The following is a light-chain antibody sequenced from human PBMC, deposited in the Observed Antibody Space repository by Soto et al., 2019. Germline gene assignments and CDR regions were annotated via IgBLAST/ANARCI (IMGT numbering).Light chain of an antibody. J-gene: IGKJ4*01. CDR3: QQLLSYPLT. CDR1: QGIRNY. Sequence: IQLTQSPSSLSASVGDRVTITCRASQGIRNYLAWYQQKPGKAPNLLIFAASTLHSGVPSRFSGSGSETDFTLIISHLQPDDSATYFCQQLLSYPLTFGGGTKVDIK. V-gene: IGKV1-9*01. CDR2: AAS.